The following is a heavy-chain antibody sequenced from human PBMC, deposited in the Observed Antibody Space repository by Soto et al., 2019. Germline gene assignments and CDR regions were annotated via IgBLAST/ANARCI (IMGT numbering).Heavy chain of an antibody. CDR2: INAGNGNT. Sequence: ASVKVSCKASGYTFTSYAMHWVRQAPGQRLEWMGWINAGNGNTKYSQKFQGRVTITRDTSASTAYMELSSLRSEDTAVYYCARVSTAVAGSPFDYWGQGTLVTVSS. CDR3: ARVSTAVAGSPFDY. CDR1: GYTFTSYA. D-gene: IGHD6-19*01. J-gene: IGHJ4*02. V-gene: IGHV1-3*01.